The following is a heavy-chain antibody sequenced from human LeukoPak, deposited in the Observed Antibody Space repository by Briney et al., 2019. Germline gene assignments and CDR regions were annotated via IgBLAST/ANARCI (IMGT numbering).Heavy chain of an antibody. Sequence: SQTLSLTCVISGDSVSSNSAAWNWIRLSPSRGLEWLGRTYYRSKWYNDYAVSVKGRITINPDTSNNQFSLHLNSVTPEDTTVYYCVRDNSVIRGFDYWGQGTLVTASS. J-gene: IGHJ4*02. CDR3: VRDNSVIRGFDY. V-gene: IGHV6-1*01. D-gene: IGHD2/OR15-2a*01. CDR2: TYYRSKWYN. CDR1: GDSVSSNSAA.